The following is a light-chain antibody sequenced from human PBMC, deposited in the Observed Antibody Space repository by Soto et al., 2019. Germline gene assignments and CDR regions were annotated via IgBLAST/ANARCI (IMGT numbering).Light chain of an antibody. Sequence: ELVCTPPPATLSLSPVARANLSGRASQSISSYLAWYQQKPGKAPRLLIYDASSRATGIPDRFSGSGSGTDFNLTIGRLEPQYSAMYYCQQYVISVTVGQGTRLEI. V-gene: IGKV3-20*01. CDR3: QQYVISVT. CDR1: QSISSY. CDR2: DAS. J-gene: IGKJ5*01.